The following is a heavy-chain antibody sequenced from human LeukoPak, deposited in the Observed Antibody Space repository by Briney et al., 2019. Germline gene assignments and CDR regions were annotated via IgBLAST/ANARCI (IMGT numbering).Heavy chain of an antibody. D-gene: IGHD6-19*01. CDR1: GYTFTSYG. J-gene: IGHJ4*02. CDR2: ISAYNGNT. CDR3: ATSALRGVAVAGLGY. Sequence: ASVKVSCKASGYTFTSYGISWVGQAPGQGLEWMGWISAYNGNTYYAQKLQGRVTMTTDTSTSTAYMELRSLRSDDTAVYYCATSALRGVAVAGLGYWGQGTLVTVSS. V-gene: IGHV1-18*01.